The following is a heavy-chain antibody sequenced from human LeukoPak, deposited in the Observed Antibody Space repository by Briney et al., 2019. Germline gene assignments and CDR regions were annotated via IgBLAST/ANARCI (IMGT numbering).Heavy chain of an antibody. CDR1: GGSISSYY. CDR2: IHNRGST. J-gene: IGHJ4*02. V-gene: IGHV4-59*01. CDR3: ARAPYSSSWYYFDS. D-gene: IGHD6-13*01. Sequence: SETLSLTCTVSGGSISSYYWSWIRQPPGKGLERIGYIHNRGSTNYNPSLKSRVTISVDTSKNQFSLKLTSVTAADTAVYYCARAPYSSSWYYFDSWGQGTLVTVSS.